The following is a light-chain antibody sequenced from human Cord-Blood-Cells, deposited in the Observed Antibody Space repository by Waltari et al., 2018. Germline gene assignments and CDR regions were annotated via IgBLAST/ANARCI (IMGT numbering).Light chain of an antibody. V-gene: IGLV2-14*03. CDR2: DVS. CDR3: SSYTSSSTWV. CDR1: SSEVGGYNY. Sequence: QSALTQPVSVSGSPGQSITISCTGTSSEVGGYNYVSWYQQHPGKAPKLMIYDVSNRPSGVSNRFSGSKSGNTASLTISGLQAEDEADYYCSSYTSSSTWVFGGGTKLTVL. J-gene: IGLJ3*02.